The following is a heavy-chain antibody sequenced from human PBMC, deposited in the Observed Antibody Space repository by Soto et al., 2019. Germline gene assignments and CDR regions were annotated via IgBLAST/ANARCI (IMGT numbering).Heavy chain of an antibody. CDR1: GGTFSNYA. CDR2: IIPMFTTP. J-gene: IGHJ4*02. D-gene: IGHD4-17*01. Sequence: SVKVSCKVSGGTFSNYAISWLRQSPGHGLEWMGGIIPMFTTPNYAQKFEDRVTITADESTNTAYMGLRSLTSDDTAVYYCARGSLFGDYGDFDFWGQGTLVTVS. V-gene: IGHV1-69*13. CDR3: ARGSLFGDYGDFDF.